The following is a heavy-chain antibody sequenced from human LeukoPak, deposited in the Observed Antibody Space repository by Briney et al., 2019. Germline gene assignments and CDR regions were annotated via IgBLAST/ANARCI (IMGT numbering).Heavy chain of an antibody. D-gene: IGHD4-17*01. V-gene: IGHV4-4*07. CDR2: IYTSGST. J-gene: IGHJ3*02. Sequence: PSETLSLTCTASGGSISSYYWSWIRQPAGKGLEWIGRIYTSGSTNYNPSLKSRVTMSVDTSKNQFSLKLSSVTAADTAVYYCARDYFDYGDYVGSWAFDIWGQGTMVTVSS. CDR3: ARDYFDYGDYVGSWAFDI. CDR1: GGSISSYY.